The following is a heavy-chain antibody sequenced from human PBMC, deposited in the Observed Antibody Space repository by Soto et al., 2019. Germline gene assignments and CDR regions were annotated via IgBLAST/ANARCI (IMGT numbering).Heavy chain of an antibody. CDR1: GGTFSSYA. D-gene: IGHD2-15*01. J-gene: IGHJ3*02. Sequence: QVQLVQSGAEVKKPGSSVKVSCKASGGTFSSYAISWVRQAPGQGLEWMGGIIPLFGTANYAQKFQGRVTITADESTSTAYMELSSLRSEDTAVYYCARDDGGNAYRAFDIWGQGTMGTFAS. CDR3: ARDDGGNAYRAFDI. V-gene: IGHV1-69*12. CDR2: IIPLFGTA.